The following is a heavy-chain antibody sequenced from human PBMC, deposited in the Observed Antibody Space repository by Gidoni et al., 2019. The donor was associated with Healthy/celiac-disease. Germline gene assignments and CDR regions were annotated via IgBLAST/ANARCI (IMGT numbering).Heavy chain of an antibody. D-gene: IGHD6-13*01. V-gene: IGHV3-66*01. CDR1: GCTVSSNY. J-gene: IGHJ4*02. CDR3: AREAAGVLDY. Sequence: EVQLVESGGGLVQPVGSLRLSCASSGCTVSSNYMSWVLQATGKGLEWVSVIDSGGSTYYADSVKGRFTISRDNSKNTLYLQMNSLRAEDTAVYYCAREAAGVLDYWGQGTLVTVSS. CDR2: IDSGGST.